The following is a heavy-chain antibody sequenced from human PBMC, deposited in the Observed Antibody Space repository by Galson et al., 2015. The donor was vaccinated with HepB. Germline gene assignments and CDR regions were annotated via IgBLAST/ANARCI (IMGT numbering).Heavy chain of an antibody. CDR1: GFTFSSYS. Sequence: SLRLSCAASGFTFSSYSMHWVRQAPGKGLEWVSYITSSGTTIYYADSVKGRFTISRDNAKNSLYLQMNSLRDEDTAVYYCARGASGSYFSAGFDYWGQGTLVTVSS. CDR3: ARGASGSYFSAGFDY. D-gene: IGHD3-10*01. CDR2: ITSSGTTI. V-gene: IGHV3-48*02. J-gene: IGHJ4*02.